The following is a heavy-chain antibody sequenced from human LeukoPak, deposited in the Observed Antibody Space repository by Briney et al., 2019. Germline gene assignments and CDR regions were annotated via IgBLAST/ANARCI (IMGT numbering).Heavy chain of an antibody. CDR3: ARETFRGWSTYYYYGMDV. V-gene: IGHV3-11*01. J-gene: IGHJ6*02. CDR2: ISSSGSTI. CDR1: GFTFSDYY. Sequence: GGSLRLSCAASGFTFSDYYMSWIRQAPGKGLEWVSYISSSGSTIYYADSVKGRFTISRDNAKNSLYLQMNSLRAEDTAVYYCARETFRGWSTYYYYGMDVWGQGTTVTVSS. D-gene: IGHD6-19*01.